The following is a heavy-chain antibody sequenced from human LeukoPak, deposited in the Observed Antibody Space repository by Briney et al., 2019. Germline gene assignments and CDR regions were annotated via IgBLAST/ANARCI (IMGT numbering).Heavy chain of an antibody. CDR2: ISTSGST. J-gene: IGHJ4*02. Sequence: SETLSLTCTVSGGSISSYYWSWIRQPAGKGLESIGHISTSGSTNYNPSLKSRVTISVDTSKNQFSLKLSSVTAADTAVYYCARYNWNDEDYFDYWGQGTLVTVSS. CDR3: ARYNWNDEDYFDY. V-gene: IGHV4-4*07. CDR1: GGSISSYY. D-gene: IGHD1-1*01.